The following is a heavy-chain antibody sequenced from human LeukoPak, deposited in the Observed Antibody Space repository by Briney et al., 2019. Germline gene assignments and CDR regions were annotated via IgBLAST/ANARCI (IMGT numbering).Heavy chain of an antibody. Sequence: GGSLRLSCAASGFTFSSYSMNWVRQAPGKGLVWVSRINSDGSSTSYADSVKGRFTISRDNAKNTLYLQMNSLRAEDTAVYYCARSYCGGDCPHDIWGQGTMVTVSS. CDR3: ARSYCGGDCPHDI. D-gene: IGHD2-21*02. V-gene: IGHV3-74*01. CDR2: INSDGSST. CDR1: GFTFSSYS. J-gene: IGHJ3*02.